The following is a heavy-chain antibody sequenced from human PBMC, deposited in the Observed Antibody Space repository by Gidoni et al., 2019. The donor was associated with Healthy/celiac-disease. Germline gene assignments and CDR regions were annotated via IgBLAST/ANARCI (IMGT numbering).Heavy chain of an antibody. CDR2: ISSSSSTI. V-gene: IGHV3-48*02. D-gene: IGHD2-15*01. CDR3: ARDLVVVVAATRYDY. J-gene: IGHJ4*02. Sequence: EVQLVESGGGLVQPGGSLRLSCAASGFTFSSYSMNWGRQAPGKGLEWVSYISSSSSTIYYADSVKGRFTISRDNAKNSLYLQMNSLRDEDTAVYYCARDLVVVVAATRYDYWGQGTLVTVSS. CDR1: GFTFSSYS.